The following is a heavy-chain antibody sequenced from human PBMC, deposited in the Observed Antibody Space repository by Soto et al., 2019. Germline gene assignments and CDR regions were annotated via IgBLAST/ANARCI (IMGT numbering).Heavy chain of an antibody. CDR3: ARGIASGYRRYCSSTSCSHFDY. CDR1: GGSFSGYY. CDR2: INHSGST. V-gene: IGHV4-34*01. D-gene: IGHD2-2*01. Sequence: SETLSLTCAVYGGSFSGYYWSWIRQPPGKGLEWIGEINHSGSTNYNPSLKSRVTISVDTSKNQFSLKLSSVTAADTAVYYCARGIASGYRRYCSSTSCSHFDYWGQGTLVTVSS. J-gene: IGHJ4*02.